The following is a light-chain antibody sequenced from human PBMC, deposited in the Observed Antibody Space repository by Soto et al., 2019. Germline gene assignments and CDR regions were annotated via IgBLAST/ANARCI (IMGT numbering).Light chain of an antibody. CDR3: QQRSYWPIT. CDR1: QTVRNNY. V-gene: IGKV3-11*01. CDR2: DAS. Sequence: EVVLTQSPGTLSLSPGPRATLSCRASQTVRNNYLAWYQQKPGQAPRLLIYDASTRATGIPARFSGSGSGTDFTLTISSLEPEDFAVYYCQQRSYWPITFGQGTRLEI. J-gene: IGKJ5*01.